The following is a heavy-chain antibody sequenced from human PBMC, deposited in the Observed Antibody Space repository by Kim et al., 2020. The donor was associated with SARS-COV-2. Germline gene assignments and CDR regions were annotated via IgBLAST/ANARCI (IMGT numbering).Heavy chain of an antibody. CDR2: INPNSGCT. J-gene: IGHJ6*02. CDR1: GYTFADYY. V-gene: IGHV1-2*02. Sequence: ASVKVSCEASGYTFADYYMHWVRQAPGQGLEWMGWINPNSGCTNYVQKFQGRVTMTRDTSISTAYMELSSLRSDDTAVYYCARDHPTRPGGYEYYYYGLDVWGQGTTVTVSS. D-gene: IGHD5-12*01. CDR3: ARDHPTRPGGYEYYYYGLDV.